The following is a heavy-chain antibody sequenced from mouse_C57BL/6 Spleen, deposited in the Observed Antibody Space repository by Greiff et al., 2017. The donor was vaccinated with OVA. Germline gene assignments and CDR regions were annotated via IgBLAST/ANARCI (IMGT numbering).Heavy chain of an antibody. D-gene: IGHD3-2*02. CDR2: IYPGSGST. Sequence: VQLQQSGAELVKPGASVKMSCKASGYTFTSYWITWVKQRPGQGLEWIGDIYPGSGSTNYNEKFKSKATLTVDTSSSTAYMQLSSLTSEDSAVDYCARVTAQSLYFDYWGQGTTLTVSS. CDR1: GYTFTSYW. CDR3: ARVTAQSLYFDY. J-gene: IGHJ2*01. V-gene: IGHV1-55*01.